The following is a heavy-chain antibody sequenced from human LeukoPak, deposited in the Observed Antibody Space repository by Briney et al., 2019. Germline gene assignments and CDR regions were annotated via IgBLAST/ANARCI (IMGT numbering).Heavy chain of an antibody. J-gene: IGHJ6*03. D-gene: IGHD2-2*01. CDR3: ARGPLPREYQLPLYYYYMDV. Sequence: GASVTVSCKASGYTFTSYGISWVRQAPGQGLEWMGWISAYNGNTNYAQKLQGRVTMTTDTSTSTAYMELRSLRSDDTAVYYCARGPLPREYQLPLYYYYMDVWGKGTTVTVSS. CDR2: ISAYNGNT. CDR1: GYTFTSYG. V-gene: IGHV1-18*01.